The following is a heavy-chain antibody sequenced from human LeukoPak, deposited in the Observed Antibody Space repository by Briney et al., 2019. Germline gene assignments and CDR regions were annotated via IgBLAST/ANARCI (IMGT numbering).Heavy chain of an antibody. J-gene: IGHJ3*02. V-gene: IGHV3-23*01. CDR3: AKDQIHCSTSSCPPEEASDT. D-gene: IGHD2-2*01. Sequence: GGSLRLSCVASGFSFSNYAMSWVRQAPGKGLEWVSGVTGSGGSTYYADSVKGRFTISRDNSKNTLYLQMNSLRAEDTAVYYCAKDQIHCSTSSCPPEEASDTWGQGTMVTVSS. CDR2: VTGSGGST. CDR1: GFSFSNYA.